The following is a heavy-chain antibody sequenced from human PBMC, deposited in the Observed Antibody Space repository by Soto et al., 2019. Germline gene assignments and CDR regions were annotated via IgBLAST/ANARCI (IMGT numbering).Heavy chain of an antibody. CDR3: ARDSVWPCSGGACSYYYGRDV. Sequence: QVQLVESGGGVVQPGGSLRLSCAASGFTFSYAMHWVRQAPGKGLEWVAVISYDGSNKHYADSVKGRFTISRDNSKYTLYLQMNYLAGEDTAVYFCARDSVWPCSGGACSYYYGRDVWGQGTTVTVSS. D-gene: IGHD2-15*01. CDR1: GFTFSYA. V-gene: IGHV3-30-3*01. CDR2: ISYDGSNK. J-gene: IGHJ6*02.